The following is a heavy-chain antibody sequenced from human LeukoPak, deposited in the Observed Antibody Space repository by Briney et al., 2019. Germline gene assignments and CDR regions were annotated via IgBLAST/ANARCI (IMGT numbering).Heavy chain of an antibody. J-gene: IGHJ2*01. V-gene: IGHV4-61*02. D-gene: IGHD4-11*01. Sequence: SQTLSLTCTVSGGSLSSGSYYWSWIRQPAGKGLEWIGRIYTSGSTNYNPSLKSRVTISVDTSKNQFSLKLSSVTAADTAVYYCARTTLHYWYFDLWGRGTLVTVSS. CDR1: GGSLSSGSYY. CDR3: ARTTLHYWYFDL. CDR2: IYTSGST.